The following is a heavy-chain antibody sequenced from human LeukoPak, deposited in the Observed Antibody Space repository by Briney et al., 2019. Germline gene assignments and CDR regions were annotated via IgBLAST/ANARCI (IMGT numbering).Heavy chain of an antibody. D-gene: IGHD3-22*01. CDR1: GDSVSSGNYY. V-gene: IGHV4-61*01. J-gene: IGHJ4*02. Sequence: PSETLSLTCTVSGDSVSSGNYYLSWVRQPPGKGLDWITYMSPSGTTKYNPSLKSRVTTSVDMSRTQFSLRLSSVTAADTAVYYCARGQDDRSGTFDYWGQGILVTVSS. CDR2: MSPSGTT. CDR3: ARGQDDRSGTFDY.